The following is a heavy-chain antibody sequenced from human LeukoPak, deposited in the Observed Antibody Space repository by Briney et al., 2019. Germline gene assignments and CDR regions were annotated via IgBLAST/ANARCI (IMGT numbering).Heavy chain of an antibody. D-gene: IGHD5-18*01. CDR1: GFTFDDYA. V-gene: IGHV3-9*01. J-gene: IGHJ4*02. CDR3: AKDGGYSYGYIDY. CDR2: ISWNSGSI. Sequence: AGGSLRLSCAASGFTFDDYAMHWVRQAPGKGLEWVSGISWNSGSIGYADSVKGRFTISRDNAKNSLYLQMNSLRAEDTALHYCAKDGGYSYGYIDYWGQGTLVTVSS.